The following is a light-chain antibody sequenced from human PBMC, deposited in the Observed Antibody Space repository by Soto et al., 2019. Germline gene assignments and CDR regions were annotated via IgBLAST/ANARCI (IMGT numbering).Light chain of an antibody. J-gene: IGLJ2*01. V-gene: IGLV1-40*01. CDR2: GNS. CDR3: QSYDSSLIAYVV. CDR1: SSNIGAGYD. Sequence: QSVLTQPPSVSGAPGQRVTVSCTGSSSNIGAGYDVHWYQQLPGTAPKLLIYGNSNRPSGVPDRFSGSKSGTSASLAITGLQAEDEADYYCQSYDSSLIAYVVFGGGTKVTVL.